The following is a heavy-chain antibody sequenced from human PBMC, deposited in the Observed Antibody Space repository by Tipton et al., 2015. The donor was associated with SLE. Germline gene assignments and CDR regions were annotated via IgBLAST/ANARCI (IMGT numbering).Heavy chain of an antibody. V-gene: IGHV4-38-2*01. CDR3: ARARGGSYYRSAFDI. CDR2: IYHSGST. CDR1: GYSISSGYY. Sequence: TLSLTCAVSGYSISSGYYWGWIRQPPGKGLEWIGSIYHSGSTYYNPSLKSRVTISVDTSKNQFSLKLSSVTAADTAVYYCARARGGSYYRSAFDIWGQGTMVTVSS. J-gene: IGHJ3*02. D-gene: IGHD1-26*01.